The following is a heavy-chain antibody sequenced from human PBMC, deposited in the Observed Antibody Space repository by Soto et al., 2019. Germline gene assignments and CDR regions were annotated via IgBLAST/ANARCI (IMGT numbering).Heavy chain of an antibody. CDR2: ISAHNGNT. CDR1: GYAFTTYG. J-gene: IGHJ4*02. D-gene: IGHD1-1*01. Sequence: QVHLVQSGAEVKKPGASVKVSCKGSGYAFTTYGITWVRQAPGQGLEWMGWISAHNGNTNYAQKPQGRVTVTRDTSTSTAYMELRSLRCADTAVYYCARGRYGDYGGQGALVTVSS. CDR3: ARGRYGDY. V-gene: IGHV1-18*01.